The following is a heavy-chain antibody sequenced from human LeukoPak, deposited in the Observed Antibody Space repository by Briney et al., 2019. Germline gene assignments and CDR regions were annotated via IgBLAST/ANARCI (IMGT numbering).Heavy chain of an antibody. CDR1: GFSFRTYW. V-gene: IGHV3-7*01. CDR3: ARSGSDFDY. D-gene: IGHD3-10*01. J-gene: IGHJ4*02. Sequence: GGSLRLSCAASGFSFRTYWMSWVRQAPGKGREGVANIKEDGSEKNYVDSVKGRFTISRDNAKNSLYLQMNSLRAEDTAVYYCARSGSDFDYWGQGTLVTVSS. CDR2: IKEDGSEK.